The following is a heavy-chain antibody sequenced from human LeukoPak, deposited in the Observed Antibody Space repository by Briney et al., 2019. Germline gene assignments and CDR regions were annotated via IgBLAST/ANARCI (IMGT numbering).Heavy chain of an antibody. CDR1: GFAFSNFG. V-gene: IGHV3-23*01. D-gene: IGHD3-22*01. CDR2: ISGSGETT. CDR3: AKGRNVELLREAFDY. Sequence: GGSLRLSCAASGFAFSNFGMTWVRQAPGKGLEWVSSISGSGETTYYSDSVRGRFTLSRDKTKNTVYLQMHRLKVEDTATYYCAKGRNVELLREAFDYWGPGTLVIVSS. J-gene: IGHJ4*02.